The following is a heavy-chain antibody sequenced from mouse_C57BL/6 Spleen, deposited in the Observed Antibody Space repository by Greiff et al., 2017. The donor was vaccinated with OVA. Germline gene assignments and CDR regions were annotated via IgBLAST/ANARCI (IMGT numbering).Heavy chain of an antibody. Sequence: VKLQQSGAELVKPGASVKMSCKASGYTFTSYWITCVKQRPGQGLEWIGDIYPGSGSTNYNEKFKSKATLTVDTSSSTAYMQLSSLTSEDSAVYYCARRNYSNYDWYFDVWGTGTTVAVSS. V-gene: IGHV1-55*01. CDR3: ARRNYSNYDWYFDV. CDR2: IYPGSGST. D-gene: IGHD2-5*01. CDR1: GYTFTSYW. J-gene: IGHJ1*03.